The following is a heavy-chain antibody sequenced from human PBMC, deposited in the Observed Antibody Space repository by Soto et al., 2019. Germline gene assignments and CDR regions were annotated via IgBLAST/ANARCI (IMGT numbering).Heavy chain of an antibody. Sequence: QVQLVQSGGEVKKPGASVKVSCMTSGYSFTTDAISWLRQAPGQGLEWMGWISGYNGNTNYAQKFQGRVTMTTDTSTSTAYMELRSLRSDDTAVYYCAREGPAPYYYYGMDVWGQGSTVAVSS. CDR2: ISGYNGNT. CDR1: GYSFTTDA. CDR3: AREGPAPYYYYGMDV. V-gene: IGHV1-18*01. J-gene: IGHJ6*02.